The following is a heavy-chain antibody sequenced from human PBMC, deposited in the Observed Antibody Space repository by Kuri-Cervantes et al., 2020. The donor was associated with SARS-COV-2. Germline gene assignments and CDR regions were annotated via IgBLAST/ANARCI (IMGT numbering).Heavy chain of an antibody. V-gene: IGHV3-30*02. J-gene: IGHJ3*02. Sequence: GGSLRLSCAASGFTFSSYGMHRVRQAPGKGLEWVAFIRDDGSNKYYADTVRVRFSVSRDNSKNTLYLQMNSMRDKDTAVYYCTETDQMGAGFDNWGQGTMVTVSS. CDR1: GFTFSSYG. CDR3: TETDQMGAGFDN. CDR2: IRDDGSNK. D-gene: IGHD3-16*01.